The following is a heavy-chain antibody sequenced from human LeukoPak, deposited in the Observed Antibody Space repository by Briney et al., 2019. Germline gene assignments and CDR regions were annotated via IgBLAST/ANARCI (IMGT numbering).Heavy chain of an antibody. D-gene: IGHD4-11*01. CDR1: GGFISSYY. CDR2: IYYSGST. J-gene: IGHJ4*02. CDR3: ARGEDYSNRFDY. Sequence: SETLSLTCTVSGGFISSYYWSWIRQPPGKGLEWIGYIYYSGSTNYNPSLKSRVTISVDTSKNQFSLKLSSVTAADTAVYYCARGEDYSNRFDYWGQGTLVTVSS. V-gene: IGHV4-59*01.